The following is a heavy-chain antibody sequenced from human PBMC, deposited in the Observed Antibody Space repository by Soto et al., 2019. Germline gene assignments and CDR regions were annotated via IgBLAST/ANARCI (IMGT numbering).Heavy chain of an antibody. Sequence: GGSLRLSCAASGVTFSSYSMNWFRQAPGKGLEWVSSISSSSSYIYYADSVKGRFTISRDNAKNSLYLQMNSLRAEDTAVYYCARDQPGYSYGYGLGYWGQGTLVTVSS. CDR1: GVTFSSYS. CDR3: ARDQPGYSYGYGLGY. CDR2: ISSSSSYI. D-gene: IGHD5-18*01. V-gene: IGHV3-21*01. J-gene: IGHJ4*02.